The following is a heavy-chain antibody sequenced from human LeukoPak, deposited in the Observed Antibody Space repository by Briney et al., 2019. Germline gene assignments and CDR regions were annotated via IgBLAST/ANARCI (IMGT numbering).Heavy chain of an antibody. V-gene: IGHV1-2*02. Sequence: GASVKVSCKASGYTFTGYYIQWVRQAPGPGLEWRGWINPNSGGTNYAQKFQGRVTMTRDTSISTAYMELSRLRSDDTAVYYCARDPQYSSSWYAYFDYWGQGTLVTVSS. CDR1: GYTFTGYY. CDR2: INPNSGGT. J-gene: IGHJ4*02. CDR3: ARDPQYSSSWYAYFDY. D-gene: IGHD6-13*01.